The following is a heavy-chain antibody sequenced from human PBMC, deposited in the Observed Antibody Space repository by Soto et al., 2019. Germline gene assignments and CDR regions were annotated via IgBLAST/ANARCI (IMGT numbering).Heavy chain of an antibody. V-gene: IGHV1-18*01. CDR3: ARDRRPGYSSSRDFDY. CDR1: GYTFTSYG. J-gene: IGHJ4*02. D-gene: IGHD6-6*01. Sequence: ASVKVSCKASGYTFTSYGISWVRQAPGQGLEWMGWISAYNGNTNYAQKLQGRVTMTTDTSTSTAYMELRSLRSDDTAVYYCARDRRPGYSSSRDFDYWGQGTLVTVSS. CDR2: ISAYNGNT.